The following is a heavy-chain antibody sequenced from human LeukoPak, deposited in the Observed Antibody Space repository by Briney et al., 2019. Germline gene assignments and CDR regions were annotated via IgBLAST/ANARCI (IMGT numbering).Heavy chain of an antibody. J-gene: IGHJ6*02. Sequence: GGSLRLSCAASGFTFSSNNMGWVRQAPGKGLEWVSLIYAGGSTYNSDAVKGGFTISRHNSKSTLHLRMNSLRVDDTAVYYCATAGSSELLWDYAMDVWGQGPTVTVSS. D-gene: IGHD3-10*01. CDR1: GFTFSSNN. CDR2: IYAGGST. V-gene: IGHV3-53*04. CDR3: ATAGSSELLWDYAMDV.